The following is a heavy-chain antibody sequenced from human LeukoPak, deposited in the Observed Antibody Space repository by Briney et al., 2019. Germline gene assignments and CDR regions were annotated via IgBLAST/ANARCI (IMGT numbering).Heavy chain of an antibody. Sequence: GASVKVSCKASGYTFTCYYIHWVRQAPGHGLEWLGWIHPNGGGTNYAQKFQGRVTMTRDTSISTAYMELNRLRSDDTAVFYCARSRVDDFWKRDWDCWGQGTLVTVSP. CDR2: IHPNGGGT. D-gene: IGHD3-3*01. CDR3: ARSRVDDFWKRDWDC. J-gene: IGHJ4*02. V-gene: IGHV1-2*02. CDR1: GYTFTCYY.